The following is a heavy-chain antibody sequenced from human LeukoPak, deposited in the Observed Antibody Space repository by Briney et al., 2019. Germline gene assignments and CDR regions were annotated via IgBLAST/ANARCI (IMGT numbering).Heavy chain of an antibody. V-gene: IGHV1-18*01. CDR3: ARGVAARLFDWFDP. Sequence: ASVKVSCKASGYTFTSYGISWVRQAPGQGLEWMGWISAYNGNTNYAQKLQGGVTMTTDTSTSTAYMELRSLRSDDTAVYYCARGVAARLFDWFDPWGQGTLVTVSS. J-gene: IGHJ5*02. CDR1: GYTFTSYG. D-gene: IGHD6-6*01. CDR2: ISAYNGNT.